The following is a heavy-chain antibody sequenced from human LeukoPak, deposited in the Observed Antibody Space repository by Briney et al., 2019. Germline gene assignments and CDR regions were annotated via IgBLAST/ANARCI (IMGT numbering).Heavy chain of an antibody. V-gene: IGHV4-39*01. CDR2: IYYSGST. CDR3: ARLYYDSSGYYQICYFDY. Sequence: SETLSLTCTVSGCSISSSSYYWGWIRQPPGKGLEWIGSIYYSGSTYYNPSLKTRVTISVTTSNNQFSLNLSSVTAADTAVYYCARLYYDSSGYYQICYFDYWGQGTLVTVSS. D-gene: IGHD3-22*01. CDR1: GCSISSSSYY. J-gene: IGHJ4*02.